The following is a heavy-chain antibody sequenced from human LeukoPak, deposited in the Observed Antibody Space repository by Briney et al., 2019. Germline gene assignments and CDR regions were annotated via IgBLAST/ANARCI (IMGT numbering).Heavy chain of an antibody. CDR2: INDSGGTT. Sequence: GGSLRLSCAASGFTFSIYAINWVRQAPGKGLEWVSAINDSGGTTYYTDSVKGRFTISRDNSKNTLYLQMNSLRAEDTAVYYCAKVGLGSGYHSAPLGTADYWGQGTLVTVSS. J-gene: IGHJ4*02. V-gene: IGHV3-23*01. D-gene: IGHD5-12*01. CDR3: AKVGLGSGYHSAPLGTADY. CDR1: GFTFSIYA.